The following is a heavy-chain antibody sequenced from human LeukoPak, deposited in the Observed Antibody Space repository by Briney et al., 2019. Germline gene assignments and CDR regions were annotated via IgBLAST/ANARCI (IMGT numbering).Heavy chain of an antibody. J-gene: IGHJ4*02. CDR1: GFTFDDYA. CDR2: ISWEGGST. Sequence: GGSRRLSCAAAGFTFDDYAMHCVRQAPGEGLEWVSLISWEGGSTYYADSVKGRFSISTDNSDNFLCHQVNNLRNEESASYDCPKCDDTVTSRQFLDYWGQGTLVTVSS. CDR3: PKCDDTVTSRQFLDY. D-gene: IGHD4-11*01. V-gene: IGHV3-43D*03.